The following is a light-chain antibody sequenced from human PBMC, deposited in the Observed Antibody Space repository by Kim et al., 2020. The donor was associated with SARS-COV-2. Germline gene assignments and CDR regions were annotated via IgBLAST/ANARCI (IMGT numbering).Light chain of an antibody. V-gene: IGKV3-15*01. CDR3: QQYNDWPPWT. J-gene: IGKJ1*01. CDR2: GAS. Sequence: SPGEGGTLSCRASQSVGVNLAWYQQKPGQAPRLLFYGASTRATGVPARFSGSGSGSEFTLTISSLQSEDFAVYYCQQYNDWPPWTFGQGTKVDIK. CDR1: QSVGVN.